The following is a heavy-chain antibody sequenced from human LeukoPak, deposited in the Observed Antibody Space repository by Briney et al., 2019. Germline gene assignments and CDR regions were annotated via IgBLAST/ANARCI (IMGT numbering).Heavy chain of an antibody. Sequence: GGSLRLSCAASGFTFSSYWMSWVRQAPGKGLEWVAYIRQDGSEKYYVDSVKGRFTISRDNAKNSLYLQMNSLRAEDAAVYYCARDKEVYYYASGSPGYWGQGTLVTVSS. V-gene: IGHV3-7*03. D-gene: IGHD3-10*01. J-gene: IGHJ4*02. CDR1: GFTFSSYW. CDR3: ARDKEVYYYASGSPGY. CDR2: IRQDGSEK.